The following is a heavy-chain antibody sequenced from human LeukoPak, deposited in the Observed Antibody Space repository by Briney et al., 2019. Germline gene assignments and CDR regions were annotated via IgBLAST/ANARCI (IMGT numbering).Heavy chain of an antibody. CDR2: IYYSGST. CDR1: GGSISSGDYY. D-gene: IGHD5-18*01. V-gene: IGHV4-30-4*08. CDR3: ASLTVDTAMVYWYFDL. J-gene: IGHJ2*01. Sequence: PSETLSLTCTVSGGSISSGDYYWSWIRQPPGKGLEWIGYIYYSGSTYYNPSLKSRVTISVDTSKNQFSLKLSSVTAADTAVYYCASLTVDTAMVYWYFDLWGRGTLVTVSS.